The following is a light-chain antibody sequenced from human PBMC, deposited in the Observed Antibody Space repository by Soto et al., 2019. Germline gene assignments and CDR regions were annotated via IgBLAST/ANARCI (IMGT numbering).Light chain of an antibody. J-gene: IGKJ4*01. CDR1: QDISTY. CDR2: AAY. V-gene: IGKV1-27*01. CDR3: QKYDNAPLT. Sequence: DIQMTQAPSSLSASVGDRVTITCRARQDISTYLAWYQQNPGKVPKLLISAAYTLQSGVPPRFSGSGSGTDFTPTISSLQPEDVATYYCQKYDNAPLTFGGGTKVEIK.